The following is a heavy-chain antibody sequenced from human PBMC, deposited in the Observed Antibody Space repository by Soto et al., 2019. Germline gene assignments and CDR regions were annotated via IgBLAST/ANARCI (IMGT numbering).Heavy chain of an antibody. Sequence: GGSLRLSCAAFGFTFSSYSMNWVRQAPGKGLEWVSSISSSSSYIYYADSVKGRFTISRDNAKNSLYLQMNSLRAEDTAVYYCARGPSITIFGVAPPDYWGQGTLVTVSS. J-gene: IGHJ4*02. CDR2: ISSSSSYI. V-gene: IGHV3-21*01. CDR1: GFTFSSYS. CDR3: ARGPSITIFGVAPPDY. D-gene: IGHD3-3*01.